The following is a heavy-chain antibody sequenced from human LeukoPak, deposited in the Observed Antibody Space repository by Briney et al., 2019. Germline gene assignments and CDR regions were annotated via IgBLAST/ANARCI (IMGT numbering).Heavy chain of an antibody. J-gene: IGHJ3*02. CDR3: AREGARWEPSFSAFDI. V-gene: IGHV4-39*07. D-gene: IGHD1-26*01. CDR2: IYPTGST. Sequence: PSETLSLTCTVSGGLISISTYYWGWIRQPPGKGLEWIGNIYPTGSTNYNPSLKSRVTISVDTSKNQFSLKLSSVTAADTAVYYCAREGARWEPSFSAFDIWGQGTMVTVSS. CDR1: GGLISISTYY.